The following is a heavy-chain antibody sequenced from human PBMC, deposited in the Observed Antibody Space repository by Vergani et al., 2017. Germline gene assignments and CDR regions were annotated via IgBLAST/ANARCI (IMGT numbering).Heavy chain of an antibody. CDR1: GFTFRNYA. CDR3: VRDVRVSRT. J-gene: IGHJ3*01. CDR2: ISDNGGTT. V-gene: IGHV3-23*01. Sequence: EVQLLESGGGLAQPGGSLRLSCAASGFTFRNYAMTWVRQAPGKGLEWVSIISDNGGTTYYADAVKGRFTIYRDNAKNSLYLDMSSLRAEDTAVYYCVRDVRVSRTGGQGTLVAVSS. D-gene: IGHD2-2*01.